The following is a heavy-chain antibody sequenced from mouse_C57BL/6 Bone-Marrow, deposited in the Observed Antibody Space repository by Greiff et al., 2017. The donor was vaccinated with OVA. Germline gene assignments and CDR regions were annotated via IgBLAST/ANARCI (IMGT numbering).Heavy chain of an antibody. D-gene: IGHD1-1*01. CDR3: TRLDYYGSSYYFDY. V-gene: IGHV1-15*01. CDR2: IDPETGGT. Sequence: VQLQQSGAELVRPGASVTLSCKASGYTFTDYEMHWVKQTPVHGLEWIGAIDPETGGTAYNQKFKGKAILTADKSSSTAYMELRSLTSEDSAVYYCTRLDYYGSSYYFDYWGQGTTLTVSS. J-gene: IGHJ2*01. CDR1: GYTFTDYE.